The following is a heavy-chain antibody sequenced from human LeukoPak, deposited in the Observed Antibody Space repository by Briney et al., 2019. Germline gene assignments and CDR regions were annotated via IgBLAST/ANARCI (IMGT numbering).Heavy chain of an antibody. CDR3: ARTQGGWFDP. J-gene: IGHJ5*02. D-gene: IGHD1-26*01. CDR2: IYYSGST. CDR1: GGSISSSSYY. V-gene: IGHV4-39*01. Sequence: SETLSLTCTVSGGSISSSSYYWGWIRQPPGKGLEWIGGIYYSGSTYYNPSLKSRVTISVDTSKNQFSLKLSSVTAADTAVYYCARTQGGWFDPWGQGTLVTVSS.